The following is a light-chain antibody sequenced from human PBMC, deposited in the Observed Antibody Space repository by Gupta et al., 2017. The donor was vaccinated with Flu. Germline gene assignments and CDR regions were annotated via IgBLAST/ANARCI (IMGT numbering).Light chain of an antibody. CDR2: GAS. CDR1: QSVSTD. J-gene: IGKJ1*01. V-gene: IGKV3-15*01. Sequence: MTQSPATLSLSPGERATLSCRASQSVSTDLAWYQQKPGQAPRLLIYGASSRATGIPARFSGSGSGTEFTLTISSLQSEDFAVYYCQQDNNCPWTFGQGTKVEIK. CDR3: QQDNNCPWT.